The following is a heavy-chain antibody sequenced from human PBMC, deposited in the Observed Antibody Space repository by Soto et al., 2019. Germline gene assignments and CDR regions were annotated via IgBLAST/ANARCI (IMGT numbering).Heavy chain of an antibody. D-gene: IGHD1-26*01. J-gene: IGHJ5*02. CDR1: GYTFTSYG. CDR2: ISPYNGNT. Sequence: QVQLVQSGAEVKKPGASVKVSCKASGYTFTSYGVSWVRQAPGQGLEWMGWISPYNGNTEYAQKLQGRVTMTTDTSTSTAYMELRSLRSDDTAVYYCARDHHDPTRYSGTYYVWFDPWGQGTLVTVSS. CDR3: ARDHHDPTRYSGTYYVWFDP. V-gene: IGHV1-18*01.